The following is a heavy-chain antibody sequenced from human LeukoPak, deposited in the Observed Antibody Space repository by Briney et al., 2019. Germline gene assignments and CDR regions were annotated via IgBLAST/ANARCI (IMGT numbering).Heavy chain of an antibody. CDR1: GFTFRDYY. V-gene: IGHV3-11*04. Sequence: GGSLRLSCAASGFTFRDYYMGWIRQAPGKGLEWISYITSSGSATYSADSVKGRFTISRDNSKNSVYLQMNSLRVEDTSVYYCARAFNDGFDIWGQGRKVTVSS. J-gene: IGHJ3*02. CDR2: ITSSGSAT. CDR3: ARAFNDGFDI.